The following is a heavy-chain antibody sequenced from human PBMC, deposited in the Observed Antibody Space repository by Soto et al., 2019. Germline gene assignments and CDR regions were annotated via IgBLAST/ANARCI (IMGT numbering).Heavy chain of an antibody. CDR3: ARDPRLSRVFGVVPNTHYYCGTDF. CDR1: GGTFSSYA. J-gene: IGHJ6*04. CDR2: IIPIFGTA. D-gene: IGHD3-3*01. Sequence: ASVKVSCKASGGTFSSYAISWVRQAPGQGLEWMGGIIPIFGTANYAQKFQGRVTITADESTSTAYMELSSLRSEDTAVYYCARDPRLSRVFGVVPNTHYYCGTDFCGKGPTVTVSS. V-gene: IGHV1-69*13.